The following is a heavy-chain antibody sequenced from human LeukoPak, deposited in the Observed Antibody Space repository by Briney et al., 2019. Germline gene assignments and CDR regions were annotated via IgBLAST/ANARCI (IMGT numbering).Heavy chain of an antibody. D-gene: IGHD3-22*01. CDR2: YYWNGGNT. Sequence: GSLKPPFAPPGFPFEDLCSTWGPPAPRKGLELVPWYYWNGGNTGYADSVRGRFTISRDNVKNSLYLQMSSLRVEDTALYYCARAEITKIKSSIDYWGQGTLVTVSS. CDR3: ARAEITKIKSSIDY. J-gene: IGHJ4*02. V-gene: IGHV3-20*03. CDR1: GFPFEDLC.